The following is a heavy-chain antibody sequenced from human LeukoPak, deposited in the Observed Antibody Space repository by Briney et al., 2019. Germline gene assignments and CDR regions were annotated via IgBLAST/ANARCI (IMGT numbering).Heavy chain of an antibody. V-gene: IGHV3-21*01. J-gene: IGHJ4*02. CDR2: IGATQTYI. D-gene: IGHD2-8*01. CDR3: ARGVRASLGY. Sequence: PGGSLRLSCTGAGFTFATYTFNWVRQAPGKGLEWVASIGATQTYIYYADSVKGRFTVSRDNAEKSVYLQMNNLRAEDTGVYYCARGVRASLGYWGQGTLVTVSS. CDR1: GFTFATYT.